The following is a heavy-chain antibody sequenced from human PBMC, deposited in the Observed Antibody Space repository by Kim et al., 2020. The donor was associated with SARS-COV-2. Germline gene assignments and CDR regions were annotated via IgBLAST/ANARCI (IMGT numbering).Heavy chain of an antibody. V-gene: IGHV4-39*01. D-gene: IGHD2-2*03. CDR2: IYYSGST. Sequence: SETLSLTCTVSGGSISSSSYYWGWIRQPPGKGLEWIGSIYYSGSTYYNPSLKSRVTISVDTSKNQFSLKLSSVTAADTAVYYCAAGYCSSTSCLNYYSMDVWGQGTTVTVSS. J-gene: IGHJ6*02. CDR3: AAGYCSSTSCLNYYSMDV. CDR1: GGSISSSSYY.